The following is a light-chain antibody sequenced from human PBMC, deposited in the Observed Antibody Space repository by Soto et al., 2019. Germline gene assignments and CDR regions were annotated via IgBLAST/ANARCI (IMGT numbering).Light chain of an antibody. Sequence: EVVLTQSPATLSLSPGERATLSCRASQSVSTFVAWYQPKPGQAPRPVIYDTFKSATGVPDRFSGGGSGTDFTLIISSLEPEDFGVYYCQQRARWPMPFGQGTRLELK. J-gene: IGKJ5*01. CDR1: QSVSTF. CDR3: QQRARWPMP. CDR2: DTF. V-gene: IGKV3-11*01.